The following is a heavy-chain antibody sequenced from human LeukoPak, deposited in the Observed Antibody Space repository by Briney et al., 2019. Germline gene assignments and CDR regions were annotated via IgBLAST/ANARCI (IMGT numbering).Heavy chain of an antibody. J-gene: IGHJ4*02. CDR2: IYYSGST. CDR3: ARDGFGYCSGGSCYSGDY. CDR1: GASISSSSYY. V-gene: IGHV4-39*07. D-gene: IGHD2-15*01. Sequence: PSETLSLTCTVSGASISSSSYYWGWIRQPPGKGLEWIGSIYYSGSTYYNPSLKSRVTISVDTSKNQFSLKLSSVTAADTAVYYCARDGFGYCSGGSCYSGDYWGQGTLVTVSS.